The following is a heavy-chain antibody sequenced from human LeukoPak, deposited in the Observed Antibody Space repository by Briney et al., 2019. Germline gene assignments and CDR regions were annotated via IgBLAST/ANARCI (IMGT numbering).Heavy chain of an antibody. Sequence: SETLSLTCTVSGGSISSSSYYWGWIRQPPGKGLEWIGSIYYSGSTYYNPSLRSRVTISVDTSKNQFSLKLSSVTAADTAVYYCARVYGYCSGGSCYYKGPYYYYYYMDVWGKGTTVTVSS. CDR3: ARVYGYCSGGSCYYKGPYYYYYYMDV. D-gene: IGHD2-15*01. CDR1: GGSISSSSYY. V-gene: IGHV4-39*07. CDR2: IYYSGST. J-gene: IGHJ6*03.